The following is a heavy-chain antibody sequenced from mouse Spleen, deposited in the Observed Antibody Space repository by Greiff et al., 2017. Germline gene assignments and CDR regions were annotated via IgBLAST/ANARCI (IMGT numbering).Heavy chain of an antibody. CDR1: GYTFTSYW. CDR2: IYPGSGST. V-gene: IGHV1-55*01. D-gene: IGHD1-3*01. J-gene: IGHJ4*01. Sequence: QVQLQQPGAELVKPGASVKMSCKASGYTFTSYWITWVKQRTGQGLEWIGEIYPGSGSTYYNEKFKGKATLTADKSSNTAYMQLSSLTSEDSAVYCCARKGVGWYYAMDYWGQGTSVTVSS. CDR3: ARKGVGWYYAMDY.